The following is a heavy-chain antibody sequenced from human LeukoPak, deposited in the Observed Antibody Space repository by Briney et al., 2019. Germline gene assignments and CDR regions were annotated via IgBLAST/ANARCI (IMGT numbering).Heavy chain of an antibody. Sequence: SVKGSCKASGGTFSSYAISWVRQAPGQGLEWMGRIIPILGIANYAQKFQGRVTITADKSTSTAHMELSSLRSEDTAVYYCARLVGALRGYSGYDPYYYGMDVWGQGTTVTVSS. CDR2: IIPILGIA. D-gene: IGHD5-12*01. CDR1: GGTFSSYA. J-gene: IGHJ6*02. V-gene: IGHV1-69*04. CDR3: ARLVGALRGYSGYDPYYYGMDV.